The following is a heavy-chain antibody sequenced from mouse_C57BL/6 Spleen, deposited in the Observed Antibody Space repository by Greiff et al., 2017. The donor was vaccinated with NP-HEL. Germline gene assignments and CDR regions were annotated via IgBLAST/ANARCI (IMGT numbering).Heavy chain of an antibody. CDR1: GFTFSSYA. CDR2: ISAGGSYT. D-gene: IGHD1-1*01. CDR3: ARRRGYGSTPYYFDY. Sequence: EVQRVESGGGLVKPGGSLKLSCAASGFTFSSYAMSWVRQTPEKRLEWVATISAGGSYTYYPDNVKGRFTISRDNAKNNLYLQMSHLKSEDTAMYYCARRRGYGSTPYYFDYWGQGTTLTVSS. V-gene: IGHV5-4*01. J-gene: IGHJ2*01.